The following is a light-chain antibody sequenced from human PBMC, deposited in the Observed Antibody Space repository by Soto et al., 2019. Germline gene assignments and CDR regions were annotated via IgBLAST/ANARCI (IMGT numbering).Light chain of an antibody. CDR3: QQSYSDLWT. CDR1: QTISSW. Sequence: DIPMTQSPSTLAGSVGDRVAITCRASQTISSWLAWYQQKPGKAPKVLIYAATTLQSGVPSRFSGSGSGTDFTLTIGSLQADDFATYYCQQSYSDLWTFGQGTKVDNK. CDR2: AAT. J-gene: IGKJ1*01. V-gene: IGKV1-5*01.